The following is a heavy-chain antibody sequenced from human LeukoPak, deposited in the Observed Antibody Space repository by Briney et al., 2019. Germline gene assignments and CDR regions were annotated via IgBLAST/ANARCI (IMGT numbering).Heavy chain of an antibody. CDR3: AGDRSSGWYGGHDY. CDR1: GGSISSGDYY. CDR2: IYYSGST. J-gene: IGHJ4*02. D-gene: IGHD6-19*01. V-gene: IGHV4-30-4*08. Sequence: SETLSLTCTVSGGSISSGDYYWSWIRQPPGKGLEWIGFIYYSGSTYYNPSLKSRVTISIDTSKNQFSLKLSSVTAADTAVYYCAGDRSSGWYGGHDYWGQGTLVTVSS.